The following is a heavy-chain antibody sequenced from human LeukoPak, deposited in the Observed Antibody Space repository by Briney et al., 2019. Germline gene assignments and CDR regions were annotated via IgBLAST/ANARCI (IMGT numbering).Heavy chain of an antibody. CDR1: GGSISSGSYY. J-gene: IGHJ5*02. V-gene: IGHV4-61*02. Sequence: SETLSLTCTVSGGSISSGSYYWSWIRQPAGKGLEWIGRIYTSGSTNYNPSLKSRVTISVDTSKNQFSLKLSSVTAADTAVYYCARDYADYYDSSGYRSHNWFDPWGQGTLVTVSS. CDR3: ARDYADYYDSSGYRSHNWFDP. CDR2: IYTSGST. D-gene: IGHD3-22*01.